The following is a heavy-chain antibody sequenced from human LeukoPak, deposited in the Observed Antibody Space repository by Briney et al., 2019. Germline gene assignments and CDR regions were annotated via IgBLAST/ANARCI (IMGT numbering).Heavy chain of an antibody. D-gene: IGHD3-10*01. CDR2: ISYDGSNK. CDR3: AKGMGYYYGSGPLHAY. Sequence: PGRSLRLSCAASGFTFSSYGMHWVRQAPGKGLEWVAVISYDGSNKYYAGSVKGRFTISRDNSKNTLYLQMNSLRAEDTAVYYCAKGMGYYYGSGPLHAYWGQGTLVTVSS. V-gene: IGHV3-30*18. J-gene: IGHJ4*02. CDR1: GFTFSSYG.